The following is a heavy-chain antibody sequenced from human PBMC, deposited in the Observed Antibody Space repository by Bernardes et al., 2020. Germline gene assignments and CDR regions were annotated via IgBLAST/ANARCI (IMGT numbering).Heavy chain of an antibody. CDR2: ISDSGGSI. CDR3: ARDSPVLSY. CDR1: GFRFSSYS. J-gene: IGHJ4*02. V-gene: IGHV3-23*01. D-gene: IGHD2-21*01. Sequence: GGSLRLSCAAPGFRFSSYSMSWVRQAPGKGLEWVSAISDSGGSIYYAASVKGRFTISRDQNTLSLQMNSLRAEDTAIYYCARDSPVLSYWGQGTVVTVSS.